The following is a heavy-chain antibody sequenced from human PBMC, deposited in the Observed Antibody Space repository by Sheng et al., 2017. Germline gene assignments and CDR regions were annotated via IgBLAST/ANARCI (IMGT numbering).Heavy chain of an antibody. Sequence: EVQLLESGGGLVQPGGSLRLSCAASGFTFSSYAMSWVRQAPGKGLEWVSAISGSGGSTYYADSVKGRFTISRDNSKNTLYLQMNSLRAEDTAVYYCAVNLRGSGYYSGDAFDIWGQGTMVTVSS. CDR1: GFTFSSYA. D-gene: IGHD3-22*01. J-gene: IGHJ3*02. V-gene: IGHV3-23*01. CDR3: AVNLRGSGYYSGDAFDI. CDR2: ISGSGGST.